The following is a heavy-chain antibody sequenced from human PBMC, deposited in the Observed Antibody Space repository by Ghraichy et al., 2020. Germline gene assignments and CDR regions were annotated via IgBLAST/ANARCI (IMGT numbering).Heavy chain of an antibody. CDR3: AKVSGDGYNYGYFDY. CDR2: ISGSGGST. J-gene: IGHJ4*02. Sequence: GGSLRLSCAASGFTFSSYAMSWVRQAPGKGLEWVSAISGSGGSTYYADSVKGRFTISRDNSKNTLYLQMNSLRAEDTAVYYCAKVSGDGYNYGYFDYWGQGTLVTVSS. V-gene: IGHV3-23*01. CDR1: GFTFSSYA. D-gene: IGHD5-24*01.